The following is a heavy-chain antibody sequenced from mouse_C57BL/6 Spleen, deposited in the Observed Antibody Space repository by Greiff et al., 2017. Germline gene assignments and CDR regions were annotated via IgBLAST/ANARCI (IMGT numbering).Heavy chain of an antibody. J-gene: IGHJ4*01. V-gene: IGHV5-9-1*02. CDR3: TREGHLYAMDY. CDR1: GFTFSSYA. CDR2: ISSGGDYN. Sequence: EVMLVESGEGLVKPGGSLKLSCAASGFTFSSYAMYWVRQTPEKRLEWVAYISSGGDYNHYADTVKGRFTISRDNARNTLYLQMSSLKSDDTAMYYCTREGHLYAMDYWGQGTSVTVSS. D-gene: IGHD3-1*01.